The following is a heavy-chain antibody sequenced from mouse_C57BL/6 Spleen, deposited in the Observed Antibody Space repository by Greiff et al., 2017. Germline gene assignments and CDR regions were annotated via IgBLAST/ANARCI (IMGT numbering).Heavy chain of an antibody. V-gene: IGHV5-17*01. CDR3: ARGDYDYVYYAMDY. CDR1: GFTFSDYG. J-gene: IGHJ4*01. Sequence: EVMLVESGGGLVKPGGSLKLSCAASGFTFSDYGMHWVRQAPEKGLEWVAYISSGSSTIYYADTVKGRFTISRDNAKNTLFLQMTSLRSEDTAMYYCARGDYDYVYYAMDYWGQGTSVTVSS. CDR2: ISSGSSTI. D-gene: IGHD2-4*01.